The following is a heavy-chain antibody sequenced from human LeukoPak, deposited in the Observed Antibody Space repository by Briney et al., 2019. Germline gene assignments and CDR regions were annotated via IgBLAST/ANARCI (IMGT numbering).Heavy chain of an antibody. CDR1: GGTFSSYA. V-gene: IGHV1-69*13. D-gene: IGHD1-26*01. Sequence: GASVKVSCKSSGGTFSSYAISWVRQAPGQGLEWMGGIIPIFGTANYAQKFQGRVTITADESTSTAYMELSSLRSEDTAVYYCARVGAIGYYFDYWGQGTLVTVSS. CDR3: ARVGAIGYYFDY. CDR2: IIPIFGTA. J-gene: IGHJ4*02.